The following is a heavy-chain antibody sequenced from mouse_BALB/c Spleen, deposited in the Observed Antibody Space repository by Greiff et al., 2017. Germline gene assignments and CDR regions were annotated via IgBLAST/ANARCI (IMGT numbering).Heavy chain of an antibody. CDR3: ARDGNYATLLDY. CDR1: GFTFSSFG. CDR2: ISSGSSTI. Sequence: DVKLVESGGGLVQPGGSRKLSCAASGFTFSSFGMHWVRQAPEKGLEWVAYISSGSSTIYYADTVKGRFTISRDNPKNTLFLQMTSLRSEDTALYSCARDGNYATLLDYWGQGTTLTVSS. J-gene: IGHJ2*01. V-gene: IGHV5-17*02. D-gene: IGHD2-1*01.